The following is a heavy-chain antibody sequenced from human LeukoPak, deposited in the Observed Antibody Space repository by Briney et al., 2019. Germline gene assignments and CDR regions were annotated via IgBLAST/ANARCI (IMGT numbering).Heavy chain of an antibody. CDR1: GFTFSTYW. CDR2: INSDGSST. CDR3: VRESYSRFDP. V-gene: IGHV3-74*01. J-gene: IGHJ5*02. D-gene: IGHD5-12*01. Sequence: PGGTLRLSCAASGFTFSTYWMHWVRQAPGKGLVWVSHINSDGSSTNYADSVKGRFTISRDNAKNTVYLQMSSLRVADTAVYYCVRESYSRFDPWGQGTLVTVSS.